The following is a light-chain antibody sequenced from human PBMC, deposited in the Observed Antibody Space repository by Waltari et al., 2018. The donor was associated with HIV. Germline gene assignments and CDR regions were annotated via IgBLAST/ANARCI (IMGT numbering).Light chain of an antibody. CDR2: AAS. CDR3: QQSSSTPQT. V-gene: IGKV1-39*01. J-gene: IGKJ1*01. CDR1: QNINNY. Sequence: DIQMTQSPSSLSASVGDRVTITCRTSQNINNYLNWYQQKPVKDPKLLIYAASSLQTGAPLRSSRSGSGTEFTLTISSLQSEDFATYYCQQSSSTPQTFGQGTKVEIK.